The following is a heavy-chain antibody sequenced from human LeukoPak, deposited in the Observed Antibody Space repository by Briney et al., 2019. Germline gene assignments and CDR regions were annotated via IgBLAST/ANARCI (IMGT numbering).Heavy chain of an antibody. CDR2: IYSGGST. D-gene: IGHD5-18*01. J-gene: IGHJ4*02. CDR3: ARVSRNTATVTYFDY. V-gene: IGHV3-53*01. Sequence: GGSLRLSCAASGFTVSSNYMSWVRQAPGKGLEWVSVIYSGGSTYYADSVKGRFTISRDTSKNTLYLQMNSLRAEDTAVYYCARVSRNTATVTYFDYWGQGTLVTVSS. CDR1: GFTVSSNY.